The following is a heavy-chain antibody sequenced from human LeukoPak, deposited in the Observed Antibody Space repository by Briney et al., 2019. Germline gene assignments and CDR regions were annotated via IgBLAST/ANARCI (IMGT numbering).Heavy chain of an antibody. CDR3: AKAKPYSSSWYWDY. V-gene: IGHV3-23*01. J-gene: IGHJ4*02. CDR2: IGGSGGST. CDR1: GFTFSSYA. Sequence: GGSLRLSCAASGFTFSSYAMSWVRQAPGKGLEWVSAIGGSGGSTYYPDSVKGRFTISRDNSKNTLYLQMNSLRAEDTAVYYCAKAKPYSSSWYWDYWGQGTLVTVSS. D-gene: IGHD6-13*01.